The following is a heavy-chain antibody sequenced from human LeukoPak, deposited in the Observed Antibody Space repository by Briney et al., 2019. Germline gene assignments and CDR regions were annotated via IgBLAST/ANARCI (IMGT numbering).Heavy chain of an antibody. CDR2: ISSSGSNT. CDR3: ARGRIAVAGGTYFDY. V-gene: IGHV3-11*01. Sequence: PGGSLRLSCAASGFTFSDYYMSWIRQAPGKGLEWVSYISSSGSNTYYADSVKGRFTISRDSAKNSLYLQMNSLRAEDTAVYYCARGRIAVAGGTYFDYWGQGTLVTVSS. J-gene: IGHJ4*02. CDR1: GFTFSDYY. D-gene: IGHD6-19*01.